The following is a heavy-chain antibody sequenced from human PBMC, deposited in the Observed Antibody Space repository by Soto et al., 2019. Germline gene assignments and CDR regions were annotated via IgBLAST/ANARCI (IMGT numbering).Heavy chain of an antibody. CDR3: SRGGSVDNYYCFGLDV. V-gene: IGHV1-69*01. D-gene: IGHD3-10*01. J-gene: IGHJ6*02. Sequence: QVQLVQSGAEIKKPGSSVKVSCTVSGGTFSSYAITWVRQAPGQGLEWVGGIIPMNGRTNYAQKILGSVTLTADESTSTAYLELRSRRTEDTALYYCSRGGSVDNYYCFGLDVWGQGTMVIVAS. CDR1: GGTFSSYA. CDR2: IIPMNGRT.